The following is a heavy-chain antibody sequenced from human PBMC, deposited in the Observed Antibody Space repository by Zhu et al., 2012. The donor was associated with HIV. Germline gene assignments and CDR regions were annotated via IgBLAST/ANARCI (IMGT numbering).Heavy chain of an antibody. J-gene: IGHJ5*02. Sequence: QVQLQESGPGLVKPSETLSLTCAVSGYSISSGYYWGWIRQPPGKGLEWIGSIYHSGSTYYNPSLKSRVTISVDTSKNQFSLKLSSVTAADTAVYYCARRGYCSGGSCYWGDNWFDPGAREPWSRLL. CDR3: ARRGYCSGGSCYWGDNWFDP. CDR2: IYHSGST. CDR1: GYSISSGYY. V-gene: IGHV4-38-2*01. D-gene: IGHD2-15*01.